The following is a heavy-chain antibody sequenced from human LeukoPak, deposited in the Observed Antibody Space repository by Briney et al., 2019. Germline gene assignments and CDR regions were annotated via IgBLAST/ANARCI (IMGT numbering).Heavy chain of an antibody. CDR1: GFTFSDYY. Sequence: GGSLRLSCAASGFTFSDYYMSWIRQAPGKGLEWVAYITSSGDDIYYADSVKGRFTISRDNAKNALFLRMSNLRVEDTATYYCASDIVATSGDFWGQGTLVSVSS. J-gene: IGHJ4*02. V-gene: IGHV3-11*01. D-gene: IGHD5-12*01. CDR2: ITSSGDDI. CDR3: ASDIVATSGDF.